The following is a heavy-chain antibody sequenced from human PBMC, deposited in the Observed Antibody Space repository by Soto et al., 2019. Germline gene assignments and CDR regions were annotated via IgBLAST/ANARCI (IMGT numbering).Heavy chain of an antibody. D-gene: IGHD3-22*01. Sequence: GGSLRLSCAASGFTFSKYSMNWVRQAPGKGLEWVSSITSKTGDQYYADSVKGRFIISRDNTKNSLSLQVTSLGDEDTAVYYCARDLMPNDRGLGDLDYWGQGTLVTVSS. CDR2: ITSKTGDQ. CDR1: GFTFSKYS. J-gene: IGHJ4*02. V-gene: IGHV3-21*06. CDR3: ARDLMPNDRGLGDLDY.